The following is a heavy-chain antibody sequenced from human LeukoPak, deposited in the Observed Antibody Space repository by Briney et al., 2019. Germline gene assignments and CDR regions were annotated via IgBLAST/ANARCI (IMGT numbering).Heavy chain of an antibody. CDR3: ARGRTYYDSRPAGY. CDR2: VNHNSGNT. CDR1: GYTFTSYD. V-gene: IGHV1-8*01. D-gene: IGHD3-3*01. Sequence: ASVTVSCKASGYTFTSYDINWVRQATGQGLEWMGWVNHNSGNTGYAQKFQGRVTMTRNTSISTAYMELSSLRSEDTAVYYCARGRTYYDSRPAGYWGQGTLVTVSS. J-gene: IGHJ4*02.